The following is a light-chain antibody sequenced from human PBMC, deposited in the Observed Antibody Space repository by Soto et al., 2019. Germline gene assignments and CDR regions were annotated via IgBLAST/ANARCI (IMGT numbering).Light chain of an antibody. Sequence: QSALTQPPSASGSPGQSVTISCTGTSRDVGSYNYVSWYQQHPGKAPKLMIYEVSERPSGVPDRFSGSKSGNTASLTVSGLQAEDEADYYCSSYAGSNNVIFGGGTKLNVL. J-gene: IGLJ2*01. CDR2: EVS. CDR1: SRDVGSYNY. V-gene: IGLV2-8*01. CDR3: SSYAGSNNVI.